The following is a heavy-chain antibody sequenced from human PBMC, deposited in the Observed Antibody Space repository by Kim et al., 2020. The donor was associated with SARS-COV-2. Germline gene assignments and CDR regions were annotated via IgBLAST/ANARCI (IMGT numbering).Heavy chain of an antibody. Sequence: GESLKISCKGSGYSFTSYWIGWVRQMPGKGLEWMGIIYPGDSDTRYSPSFQGQVTISADKSISTAYLQWSSLKASDTAMYYCARQTTGPFSSCWYQSTHFDYWGQGTLVTVSS. D-gene: IGHD6-19*01. CDR2: IYPGDSDT. CDR3: ARQTTGPFSSCWYQSTHFDY. V-gene: IGHV5-51*01. J-gene: IGHJ4*02. CDR1: GYSFTSYW.